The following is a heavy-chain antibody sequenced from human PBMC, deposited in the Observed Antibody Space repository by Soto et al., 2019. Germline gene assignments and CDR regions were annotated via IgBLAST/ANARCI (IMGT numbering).Heavy chain of an antibody. D-gene: IGHD6-19*01. CDR1: GCSISSSSYY. Sequence: TSETLSLTCTFSGCSISSSSYYLGWIRQPPGKGLEWIGSIYYSGSTYYNPSLKSRVTISVDTSKNQFSLKLSSVTAADTAVYYCASGIAVAGDYYYGMDVWGQGTTVTVSS. J-gene: IGHJ6*02. CDR2: IYYSGST. V-gene: IGHV4-39*01. CDR3: ASGIAVAGDYYYGMDV.